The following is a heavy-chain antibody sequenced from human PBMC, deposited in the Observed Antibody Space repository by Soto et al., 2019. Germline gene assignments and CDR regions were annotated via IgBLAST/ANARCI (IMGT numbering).Heavy chain of an antibody. CDR1: GVAFKDSW. Sequence: GVSLRLACAASGVAFKDSWIISVRQAPEKGLEWVGRILSKAHGGTRAYSAPVKDRFIVSRDDSKNTLYLQMNSLKTEDTAVYFCAARTGRTDFVYWGQARLATVPT. D-gene: IGHD2-2*01. CDR3: AARTGRTDFVY. J-gene: IGHJ4*02. CDR2: ILSKAHGGTR. V-gene: IGHV3-15*01.